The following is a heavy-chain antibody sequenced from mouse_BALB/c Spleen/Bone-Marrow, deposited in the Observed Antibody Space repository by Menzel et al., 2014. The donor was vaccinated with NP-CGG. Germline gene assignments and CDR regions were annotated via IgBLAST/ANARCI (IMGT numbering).Heavy chain of an antibody. J-gene: IGHJ4*01. CDR2: INPDSSTI. CDR1: GFDFSSYW. Sequence: EVQLVESGGGLVQPGGSVKLSCAASGFDFSSYWMSWVRQDPGKGLEWIGEINPDSSTINYTPSLKDKSIISRDNAKNTLYLQMSKVRSEDTAVYYCASHGYYAMDYWGQGTSLTVSS. V-gene: IGHV4-1*02. CDR3: ASHGYYAMDY.